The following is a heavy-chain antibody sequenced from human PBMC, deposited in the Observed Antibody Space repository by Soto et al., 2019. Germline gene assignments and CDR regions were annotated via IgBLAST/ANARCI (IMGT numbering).Heavy chain of an antibody. V-gene: IGHV4-4*07. CDR1: CGSLTKYY. CDR2: VSTSGNV. D-gene: IGHD3-3*01. Sequence: ETLSLTCTVSCGSLTKYYWSWIRQPAWKGLEWIGRVSTSGNVVSKASLRSRLTMSVDTSKNQFSLRLTSVTAADTAVYYCARDNNDFWSLYPLAFDYWGQGALVTVSS. J-gene: IGHJ4*02. CDR3: ARDNNDFWSLYPLAFDY.